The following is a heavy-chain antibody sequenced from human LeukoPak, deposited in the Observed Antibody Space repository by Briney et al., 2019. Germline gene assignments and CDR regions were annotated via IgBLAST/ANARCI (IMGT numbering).Heavy chain of an antibody. Sequence: AGGSLRLSCAASGFTFSSYAMSWVRQAPGKGLEWVSAISGSGGSTYYADSVKGRFTISRDSSKNTLYLQMNSLRAEDTAVYYCACSWGEYSSSSGNWFDPWGQGTLVTVSS. J-gene: IGHJ5*02. CDR1: GFTFSSYA. V-gene: IGHV3-23*01. CDR2: ISGSGGST. D-gene: IGHD6-6*01. CDR3: ACSWGEYSSSSGNWFDP.